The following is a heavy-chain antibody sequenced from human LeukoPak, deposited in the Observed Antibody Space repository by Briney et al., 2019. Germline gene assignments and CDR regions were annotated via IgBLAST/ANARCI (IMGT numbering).Heavy chain of an antibody. D-gene: IGHD6-19*01. CDR2: FDPEDGET. CDR3: ATAPAVYSSGWYAGY. V-gene: IGHV1-24*01. J-gene: IGHJ4*02. CDR1: GYTLTELS. Sequence: ASVTVSCTVSGYTLTELSMHWVRQAPGKGLEWMGGFDPEDGETIYAQKFQGRVTMTEDTSTDTAYMELSSLRSEDTAVYYCATAPAVYSSGWYAGYWGQGTLVTVSS.